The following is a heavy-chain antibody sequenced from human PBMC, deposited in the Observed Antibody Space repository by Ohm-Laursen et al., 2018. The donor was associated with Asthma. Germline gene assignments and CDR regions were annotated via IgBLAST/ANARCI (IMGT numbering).Heavy chain of an antibody. Sequence: SLRLSCATSGFTFSSYAMHWVRQAPGKGLEWVAVISYDGSNKYYADSVKGRFTISRDNSKNTLYLQMNSLRAEDTAVYYCAIGEDDIGDSGWFEHWGQGTLVTVSS. CDR3: AIGEDDIGDSGWFEH. V-gene: IGHV3-30-3*01. CDR2: ISYDGSNK. J-gene: IGHJ5*02. D-gene: IGHD2-21*02. CDR1: GFTFSSYA.